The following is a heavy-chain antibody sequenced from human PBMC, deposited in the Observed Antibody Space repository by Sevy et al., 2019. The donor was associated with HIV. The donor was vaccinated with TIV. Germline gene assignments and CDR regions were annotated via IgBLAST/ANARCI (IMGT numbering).Heavy chain of an antibody. CDR3: AKEYYYDSSGSVGAFDI. Sequence: GGSLRLSCVASGFSFIHENMNWVRQAPGKGLEWVSAISGSGGSTYYADSVKGRFTISRDNSKNTLYLQMNSLRAEDTAVYYCAKEYYYDSSGSVGAFDIWGQGTMVTVSS. V-gene: IGHV3-23*01. J-gene: IGHJ3*02. D-gene: IGHD3-22*01. CDR2: ISGSGGST. CDR1: GFSFIHEN.